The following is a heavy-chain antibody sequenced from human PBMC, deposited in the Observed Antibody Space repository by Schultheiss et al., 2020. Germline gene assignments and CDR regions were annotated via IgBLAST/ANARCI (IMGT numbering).Heavy chain of an antibody. V-gene: IGHV1-18*01. J-gene: IGHJ5*02. D-gene: IGHD2-2*03. CDR3: ARAVGIVVVPAGTNWFDP. Sequence: ASVKVSCKASGGTYSSYAISWVRQAPGQGLEWMGWMNPNSGNTGYAQKFQGRVTMTTDTSTSTAYMELRSLRSDDTAVYYFARAVGIVVVPAGTNWFDPWGQGTLVTVSS. CDR2: MNPNSGNT. CDR1: GGTYSSYA.